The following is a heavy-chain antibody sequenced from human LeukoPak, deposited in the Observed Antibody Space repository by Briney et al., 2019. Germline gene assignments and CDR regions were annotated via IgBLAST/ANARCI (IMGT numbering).Heavy chain of an antibody. Sequence: ASVKVSCRASGYTFTSYGISWVRQAPGQGLEWMGWISAYNGNTNYAQKLQGRVTMTTDTSTSTAYMELRSLRSDDTAVYYCARAPRDSSGYPRLDYWDQGTLVTVSS. J-gene: IGHJ4*02. V-gene: IGHV1-18*01. D-gene: IGHD3-22*01. CDR1: GYTFTSYG. CDR2: ISAYNGNT. CDR3: ARAPRDSSGYPRLDY.